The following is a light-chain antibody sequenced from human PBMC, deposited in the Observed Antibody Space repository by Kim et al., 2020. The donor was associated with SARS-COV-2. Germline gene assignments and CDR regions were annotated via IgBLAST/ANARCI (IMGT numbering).Light chain of an antibody. Sequence: SYELTQPPSVSVSPGQTASITCSGDKLGDKYACWYQQKPGQSPVLVIYQDNKRPSGIPERFSGSNSGNTATLTISGTQAMDEADYYCQAWDSSTHVFGTG. V-gene: IGLV3-1*01. CDR1: KLGDKY. CDR3: QAWDSSTHV. CDR2: QDN. J-gene: IGLJ1*01.